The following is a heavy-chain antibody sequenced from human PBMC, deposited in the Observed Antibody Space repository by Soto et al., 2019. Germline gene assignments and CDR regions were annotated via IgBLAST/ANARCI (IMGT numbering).Heavy chain of an antibody. CDR3: ASDLGGSGSSSDPIRLDY. CDR2: INPSGGST. D-gene: IGHD3-10*01. CDR1: GYTFTGYY. J-gene: IGHJ4*02. Sequence: ASVKVSCKASGYTFTGYYMHWVRQAPGQGLEWMGIINPSGGSTSYAQEFQGRVTMTRDTSTSTVYMELSSLRSEDTAVYYCASDLGGSGSSSDPIRLDYWGQGTLVTVSS. V-gene: IGHV1-46*01.